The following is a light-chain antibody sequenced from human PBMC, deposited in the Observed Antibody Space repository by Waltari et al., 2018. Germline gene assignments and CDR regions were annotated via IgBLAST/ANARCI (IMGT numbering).Light chain of an antibody. J-gene: IGLJ3*02. CDR2: VNSDGSN. Sequence: QQQPAKGPRYLIKVNSDGSNSKWDKSPDRFSGASSGAGHYLTISSLQSEDEADYYCQTGGHGTWVFGGGTKLTVL. CDR3: QTGGHGTWV. V-gene: IGLV4-69*01.